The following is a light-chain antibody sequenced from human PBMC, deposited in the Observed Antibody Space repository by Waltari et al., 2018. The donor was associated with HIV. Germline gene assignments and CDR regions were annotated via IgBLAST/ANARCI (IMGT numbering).Light chain of an antibody. CDR3: CSYAGSPTFVI. CDR1: SSDVGSSNL. J-gene: IGLJ2*01. CDR2: EVT. Sequence: QSALTQPASVSGSPGQSITISCTGTSSDVGSSNLFSWYEHQPGKAPKLIIYEVTKRPSGVSNRFSGSKSGNTASLTISGLQAEDEADYYCCSYAGSPTFVIFGGGTKLTVL. V-gene: IGLV2-23*02.